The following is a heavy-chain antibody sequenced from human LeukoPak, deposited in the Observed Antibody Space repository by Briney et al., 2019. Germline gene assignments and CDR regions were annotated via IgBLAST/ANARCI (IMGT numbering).Heavy chain of an antibody. CDR3: ARDGFGGATDGFDI. CDR1: GFTFDDYG. V-gene: IGHV3-20*04. D-gene: IGHD3-10*01. CDR2: INWNGGST. Sequence: GGSLRLSCAASGFTFDDYGMSWVRQAPGKGLEWVSGINWNGGSTGYADSVKGRFTISRDTSRTTLYLEMNSLTTEDTAVYYCARDGFGGATDGFDIWGQGTMVTVSS. J-gene: IGHJ3*02.